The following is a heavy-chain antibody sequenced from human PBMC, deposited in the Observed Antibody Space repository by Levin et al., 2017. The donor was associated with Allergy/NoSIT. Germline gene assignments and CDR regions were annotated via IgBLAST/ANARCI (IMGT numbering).Heavy chain of an antibody. CDR3: ARQCYDILTGYYNFDY. Sequence: PSQTLSLTCTVSCGSISSSISYWGWIRQAPGKGLEWIGSIYNSGSTYYNPSLKSRVTTSVDTSKNQFSLKLSSVTAADTAVYYCARQCYDILTGYYNFDYWGQGTLVTVSS. CDR2: IYNSGST. V-gene: IGHV4-39*01. J-gene: IGHJ4*02. D-gene: IGHD3-9*01. CDR1: CGSISSSISY.